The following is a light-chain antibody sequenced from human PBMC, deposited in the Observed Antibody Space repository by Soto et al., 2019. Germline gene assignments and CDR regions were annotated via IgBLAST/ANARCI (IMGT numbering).Light chain of an antibody. CDR2: RNS. CDR3: AAWDDSLSGWV. Sequence: QLVLTQPPSASGTPGQRVTISCSGSSSNIGNNHVSWYQQLPGTAPKLLIYRNSLRPSGVPDRFSGSKSGASASLAITGLRSDDEAEYHCAAWDDSLSGWVFGGGTKVTVL. J-gene: IGLJ3*02. V-gene: IGLV1-47*01. CDR1: SSNIGNNH.